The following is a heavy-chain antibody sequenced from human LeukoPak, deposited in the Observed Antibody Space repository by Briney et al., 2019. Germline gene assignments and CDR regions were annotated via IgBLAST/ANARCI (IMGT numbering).Heavy chain of an antibody. D-gene: IGHD3-10*01. CDR1: GGSFSGYY. CDR3: AREGYGSGSYPPGDY. CDR2: IYYSGST. J-gene: IGHJ4*02. Sequence: SETLSLTCAVYGGSFSGYYWSWIRQPPGKGLEWIGYIYYSGSTNYNPSLKSRVTISVDTSKNQFSLKLSSVTAADTAVYYCAREGYGSGSYPPGDYWGQGTLVTVSS. V-gene: IGHV4-59*01.